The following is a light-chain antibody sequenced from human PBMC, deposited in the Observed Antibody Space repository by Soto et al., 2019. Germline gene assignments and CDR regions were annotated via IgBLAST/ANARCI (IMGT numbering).Light chain of an antibody. CDR1: SSDVGGYNY. J-gene: IGLJ3*02. CDR2: EDS. Sequence: QSALTQPASVSGSPGQSITISCTGTSSDVGGYNYVSWYQQHPGKAPKLMIYEDSNRPSGVSNRFSGSKSGNTASLTISGLQAEDEADYYCSSYTSSSTPNWVFGGGTKLTVL. V-gene: IGLV2-14*01. CDR3: SSYTSSSTPNWV.